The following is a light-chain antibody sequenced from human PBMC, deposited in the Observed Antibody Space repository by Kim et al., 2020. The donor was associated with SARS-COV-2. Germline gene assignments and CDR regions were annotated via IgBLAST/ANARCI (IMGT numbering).Light chain of an antibody. V-gene: IGKV4-1*01. CDR3: QQYYSTPYT. CDR2: WAS. J-gene: IGKJ2*01. Sequence: RATINCKSSQSVLYSSNNKNYLAWYQQKPGQPPKLLIYWASTRESGVPDRFSGSGSGTDFTLTISSLQAEDVAVYYCQQYYSTPYTFGQWTKLEI. CDR1: QSVLYSSNNKNY.